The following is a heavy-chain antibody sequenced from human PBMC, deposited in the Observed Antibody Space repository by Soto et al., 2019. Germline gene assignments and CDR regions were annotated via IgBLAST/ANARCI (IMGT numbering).Heavy chain of an antibody. CDR3: ARLWSRPPDRVFYYYYYMDV. CDR2: IYYSGNT. J-gene: IGHJ6*03. CDR1: GGSISSYY. Sequence: TSETLSLTCTVSGGSISSYYWSWIRQPPGKGLEWIGYIYYSGNTNYNPSLKSRATISVDTSKNQFSLKLSSVTAADTAVYYCARLWSRPPDRVFYYYYYMDVWGKGTTVTVSS. V-gene: IGHV4-59*08. D-gene: IGHD3-3*01.